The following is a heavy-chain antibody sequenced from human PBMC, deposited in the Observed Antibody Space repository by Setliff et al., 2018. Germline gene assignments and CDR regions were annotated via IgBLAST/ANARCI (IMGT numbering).Heavy chain of an antibody. J-gene: IGHJ4*02. CDR3: ARYDSSGYSENYYFDY. D-gene: IGHD3-22*01. V-gene: IGHV4-30-4*08. CDR1: GGSISSDNDL. Sequence: PSETLSLTCTVSGGSISSDNDLWSWLRQSPGKGLEWIAYIDYRGRAYYTPSLKSRVSISVDTSKNQFSLMLYSVTAADTAIYYCARYDSSGYSENYYFDYWGQGTLVTVSS. CDR2: IDYRGRA.